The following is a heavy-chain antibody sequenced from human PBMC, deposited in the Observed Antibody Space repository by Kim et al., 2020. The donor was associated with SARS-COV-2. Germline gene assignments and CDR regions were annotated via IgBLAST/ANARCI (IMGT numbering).Heavy chain of an antibody. CDR1: GFTFSSFE. D-gene: IGHD5-18*01. V-gene: IGHV3-48*03. J-gene: IGHJ6*02. CDR3: ASGVVGGYNYGRGYYYGTDV. CDR2: IGSSGSPI. Sequence: GGSLRLSCAASGFTFSSFEMNWVRQAAGKGLEWVSYIGSSGSPIYYADSVEGRFTISRDNSKNSLYLQVNSLRAEDTAVYYCASGVVGGYNYGRGYYYGTDVWGQGTTVTVSS.